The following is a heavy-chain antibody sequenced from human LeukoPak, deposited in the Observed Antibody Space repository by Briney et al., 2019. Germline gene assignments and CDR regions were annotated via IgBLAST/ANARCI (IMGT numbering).Heavy chain of an antibody. CDR3: ARGPLTWGGSGWYISWIWFDP. Sequence: ASVTVSCKASGGTFSSYAISWVRQAPGQGLEWMGGIIPIFGTANYAQKFQGRVTITADESTSTAYMELSSLRSEDTAVYYCARGPLTWGGSGWYISWIWFDPWGQGTLVTVSS. D-gene: IGHD6-19*01. J-gene: IGHJ5*02. CDR2: IIPIFGTA. V-gene: IGHV1-69*13. CDR1: GGTFSSYA.